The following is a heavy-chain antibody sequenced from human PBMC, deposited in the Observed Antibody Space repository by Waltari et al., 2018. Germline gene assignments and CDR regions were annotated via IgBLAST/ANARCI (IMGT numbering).Heavy chain of an antibody. Sequence: QVQLVQSGAEVKKPGASVKVSCKASGYTFTSYAMHWVRQAPGQRLEWMGWINAGNGNTKYSQKFQGRVTITRDTSASTAYMELSSLRSEDTAVYYCARSLNWNDAGDYWGQGTLVIVSS. CDR1: GYTFTSYA. D-gene: IGHD1-20*01. J-gene: IGHJ4*02. V-gene: IGHV1-3*01. CDR2: INAGNGNT. CDR3: ARSLNWNDAGDY.